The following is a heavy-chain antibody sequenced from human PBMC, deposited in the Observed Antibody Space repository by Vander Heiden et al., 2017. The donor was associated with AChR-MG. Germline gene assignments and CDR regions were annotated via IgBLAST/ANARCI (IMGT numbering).Heavy chain of an antibody. V-gene: IGHV4-59*01. CDR3: ARASREILWCGESSDAFDI. CDR1: GGSISSYY. Sequence: QVQLQESGPGLVKPSETLSLTCTVSGGSISSYYWSWIRQPPGKGLEWIGYIYYSGSTNYNPSLKRRGTISVDTSKNQFSLKLSSVTAAETAVYYCARASREILWCGESSDAFDIWGQGTMVTVSS. CDR2: IYYSGST. D-gene: IGHD3-10*01. J-gene: IGHJ3*02.